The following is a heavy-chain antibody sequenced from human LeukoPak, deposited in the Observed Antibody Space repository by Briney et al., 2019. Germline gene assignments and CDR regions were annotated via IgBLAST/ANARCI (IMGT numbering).Heavy chain of an antibody. V-gene: IGHV1-46*01. Sequence: ASVKVSCKASGYTFTSYYMHWVRQAPGQGLEWMGIINPSGGSTSYAQKFQGRVTMTRDTSTSTVYTELSSLRSEDTAVYYCARDRIRVGYFDYWGQGTLVTVSS. CDR3: ARDRIRVGYFDY. D-gene: IGHD2-15*01. CDR2: INPSGGST. CDR1: GYTFTSYY. J-gene: IGHJ4*02.